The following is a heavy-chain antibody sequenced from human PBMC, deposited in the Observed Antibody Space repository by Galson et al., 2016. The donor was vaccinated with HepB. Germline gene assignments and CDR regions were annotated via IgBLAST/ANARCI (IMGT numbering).Heavy chain of an antibody. CDR2: INPNNGDT. CDR1: GYTFTPYD. CDR3: ARPVNRVGTGY. J-gene: IGHJ4*02. Sequence: SVKVSCKASGYTFTPYDIYWVRQAPGQGLEWMGWINPNNGDTMYAQNFRGRVTLTRDTSISTAYMELVSLTSDDTAVYYCARPVNRVGTGYWGQGTLVTVSS. D-gene: IGHD1-1*01. V-gene: IGHV1-2*02.